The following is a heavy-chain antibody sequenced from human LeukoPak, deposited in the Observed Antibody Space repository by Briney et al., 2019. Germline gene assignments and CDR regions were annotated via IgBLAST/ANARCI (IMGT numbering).Heavy chain of an antibody. J-gene: IGHJ6*02. Sequence: GGSLRPSCAASGFIFSNYAMTWVRQAPGKGLEWVSIIGGLSESVYYPDSVKGRFTVSRDNSKDTLYLEINSLRGEDTATYYCARRWLGDPYGMDGWGQGTTVTVSS. D-gene: IGHD3-10*01. CDR1: GFIFSNYA. CDR3: ARRWLGDPYGMDG. CDR2: IGGLSESV. V-gene: IGHV3-23*01.